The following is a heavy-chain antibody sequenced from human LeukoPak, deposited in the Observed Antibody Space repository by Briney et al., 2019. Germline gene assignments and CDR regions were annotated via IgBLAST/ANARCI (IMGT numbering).Heavy chain of an antibody. Sequence: GGSLRLSCAASGFTLSSYGMHWVRQAPGKGLEWVAVISYDGSNKYYADSVKGRFTISRDNSKNTLYLQMNSLRAEDTAVYYCAKGPEYYDFWSGPSQAIDYWGQGTLVTVSS. V-gene: IGHV3-30*18. D-gene: IGHD3-3*01. J-gene: IGHJ4*02. CDR1: GFTLSSYG. CDR2: ISYDGSNK. CDR3: AKGPEYYDFWSGPSQAIDY.